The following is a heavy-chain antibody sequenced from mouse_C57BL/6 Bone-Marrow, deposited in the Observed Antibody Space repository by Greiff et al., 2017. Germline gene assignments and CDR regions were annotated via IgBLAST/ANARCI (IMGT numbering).Heavy chain of an antibody. CDR2: IWTGGGT. J-gene: IGHJ4*01. V-gene: IGHV2-9-1*01. Sequence: QVQLKESGPGLVAPSQSLSITCTVSGFSLTSYAISWVRQPPGKGLEWLGVIWTGGGTNYNSALKSSMSISKDNSKSQVFLKMNSLQTDDTAWYYWARKARYDYDSPDYAMDYWGQGTSVTVSS. CDR3: ARKARYDYDSPDYAMDY. CDR1: GFSLTSYA. D-gene: IGHD2-4*01.